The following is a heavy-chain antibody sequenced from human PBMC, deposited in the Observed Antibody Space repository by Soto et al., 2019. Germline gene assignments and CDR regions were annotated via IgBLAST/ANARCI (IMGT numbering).Heavy chain of an antibody. Sequence: SVKVSCKASGGTFSSYAISWVRQAPGQGLEWMGGIIPIFGTANYAQKFQGRVTITADESTSTAYMELSSLRSEDTAVYYRARDQNAYCGGDCSKSPFDYWGQGTLVTVSS. CDR2: IIPIFGTA. CDR1: GGTFSSYA. D-gene: IGHD2-21*02. J-gene: IGHJ4*02. CDR3: ARDQNAYCGGDCSKSPFDY. V-gene: IGHV1-69*13.